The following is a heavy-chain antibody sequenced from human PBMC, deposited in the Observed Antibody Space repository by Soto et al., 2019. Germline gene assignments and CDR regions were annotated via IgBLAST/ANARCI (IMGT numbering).Heavy chain of an antibody. Sequence: QVQLVQSGAEVKKPGSSVKVSCKASGGTFSSYAISWVRQAPGQGLEWMGGIIPIFGTANYARKFQGRVTITADESTSTAYMELSRLRSEDKAVYYCARGGTDYYESSVYFRGAFDIWGQGKMVTVSS. CDR1: GGTFSSYA. V-gene: IGHV1-69*01. CDR2: IIPIFGTA. J-gene: IGHJ3*02. D-gene: IGHD3-22*01. CDR3: ARGGTDYYESSVYFRGAFDI.